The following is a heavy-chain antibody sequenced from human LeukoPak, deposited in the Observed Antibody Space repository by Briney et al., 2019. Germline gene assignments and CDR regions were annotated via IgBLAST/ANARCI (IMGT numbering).Heavy chain of an antibody. CDR3: ARRGFWSGIDY. CDR2: ISSSSSYI. J-gene: IGHJ4*02. Sequence: GGSLRLSCAASGFTFSSYSMNWVRQAPGKGLEWVSSISSSSSYIYYADSVKGRFTISRDNAKNSLCLQMNSLRAEDTAVYYCARRGFWSGIDYWGQGTLVTVSS. CDR1: GFTFSSYS. D-gene: IGHD3-3*01. V-gene: IGHV3-21*01.